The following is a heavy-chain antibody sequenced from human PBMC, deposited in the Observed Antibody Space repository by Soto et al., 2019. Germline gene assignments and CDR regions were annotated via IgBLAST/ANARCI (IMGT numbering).Heavy chain of an antibody. CDR1: GYSFSNYW. Sequence: GESLKISCKGSGYSFSNYWIGWVRQMPGKGLEWMGIIFPRDSDTRYSPSFQGQVTISADKSLSTAYLQWSSLKASDTAMYYCARIMVRGVITYSRDYHGMDVWGQGTTVTVSS. D-gene: IGHD3-10*01. CDR2: IFPRDSDT. J-gene: IGHJ6*02. CDR3: ARIMVRGVITYSRDYHGMDV. V-gene: IGHV5-51*01.